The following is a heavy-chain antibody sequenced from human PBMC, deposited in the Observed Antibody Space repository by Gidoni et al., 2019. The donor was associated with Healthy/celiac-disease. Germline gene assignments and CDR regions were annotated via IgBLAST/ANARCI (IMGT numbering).Heavy chain of an antibody. Sequence: QITLKESGPTLVKPTQTLTLTCTFSGFSLSTSGVGVGWIRQPPGKALEWLALIYWDDDKRYSPSLKSRLTITKDTSKNQVVLTMTNMDPVDTATYYCAHTDLGFLEWLPTGGWDYGMDVWGQGTTVTVSS. CDR2: IYWDDDK. J-gene: IGHJ6*02. V-gene: IGHV2-5*02. CDR3: AHTDLGFLEWLPTGGWDYGMDV. D-gene: IGHD3-3*01. CDR1: GFSLSTSGVG.